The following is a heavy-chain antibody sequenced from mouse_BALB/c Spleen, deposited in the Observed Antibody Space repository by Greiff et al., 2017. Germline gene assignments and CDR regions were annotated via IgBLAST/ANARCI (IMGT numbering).Heavy chain of an antibody. V-gene: IGHV5-9-4*01. Sequence: EVHLVESGGGLVKPGGSLKLSCAASGFTFSSYAMSWVRQSPEKRLEWVAEISSGGSYTYYPDTVTGRFTISRDNAKNTLYLEMSSLRSEDTAMYYCARDYGKAFAYWGQGTLVTVSA. D-gene: IGHD2-1*01. CDR2: ISSGGSYT. CDR3: ARDYGKAFAY. CDR1: GFTFSSYA. J-gene: IGHJ3*01.